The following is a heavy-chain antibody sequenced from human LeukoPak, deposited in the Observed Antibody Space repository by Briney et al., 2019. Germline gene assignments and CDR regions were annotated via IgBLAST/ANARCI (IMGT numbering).Heavy chain of an antibody. CDR1: GYTFTSYD. CDR2: MNPNSGNT. Sequence: ASVKVSCKASGYTFTSYDINWVRQATGQGLEWMGWMNPNSGNTGYAQKFQGRVTITRNTSISTAYMELSSLRSEDTAVYYRARGLNSDFWSGYYYFDYWGQGTLVTVSS. V-gene: IGHV1-8*03. CDR3: ARGLNSDFWSGYYYFDY. J-gene: IGHJ4*02. D-gene: IGHD3-3*01.